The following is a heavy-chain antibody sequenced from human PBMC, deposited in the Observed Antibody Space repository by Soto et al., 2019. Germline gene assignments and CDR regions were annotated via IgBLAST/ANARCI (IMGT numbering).Heavy chain of an antibody. Sequence: EVQLVESGGGLVQPGRSLRLSCAASGFTFDDYAMHWVRQAPGMGLEWVSGISWNSGSIGYADSVKGRFTISRDNAKNSRYLQMNSLRPEDTALYYCAKDPYSNYGAWFDPWGQGTLVTVSS. CDR3: AKDPYSNYGAWFDP. J-gene: IGHJ5*02. V-gene: IGHV3-9*01. D-gene: IGHD4-4*01. CDR1: GFTFDDYA. CDR2: ISWNSGSI.